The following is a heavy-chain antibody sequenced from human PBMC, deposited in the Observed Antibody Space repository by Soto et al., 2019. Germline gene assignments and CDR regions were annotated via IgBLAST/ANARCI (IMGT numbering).Heavy chain of an antibody. V-gene: IGHV4-39*01. Sequence: SETLSLTCTVSGGSISSSSYYWGWIRQPPGKGLEWIGSIYYSGSTYYNPSLKSRVTISVDTSKNQFSLKLSSVTAADTAVYYCAAHYDILTGYYNGDYWGQGTLVTVSS. CDR3: AAHYDILTGYYNGDY. CDR2: IYYSGST. D-gene: IGHD3-9*01. CDR1: GGSISSSSYY. J-gene: IGHJ4*02.